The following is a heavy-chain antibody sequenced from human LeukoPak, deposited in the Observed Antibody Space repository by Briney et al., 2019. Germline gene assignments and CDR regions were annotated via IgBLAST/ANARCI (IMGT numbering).Heavy chain of an antibody. Sequence: ASVKVSCKASGYSFTSYGMTWVRQAPGQGLEWMGCINPNSGGTKYAQKFQGRFTMTRDTSINTVYMELSRLRSDDTAGYYCARQYDFLNGVENCSEPRGEGNLVTLSS. J-gene: IGHJ5*02. CDR3: ARQYDFLNGVENCSEP. CDR2: INPNSGGT. CDR1: GYSFTSYG. D-gene: IGHD3-3*01. V-gene: IGHV1-2*02.